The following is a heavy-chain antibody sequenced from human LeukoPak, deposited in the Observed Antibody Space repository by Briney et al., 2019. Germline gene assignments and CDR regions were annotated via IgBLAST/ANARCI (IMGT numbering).Heavy chain of an antibody. CDR2: INHSGST. CDR1: GGSISSYY. V-gene: IGHV4-34*01. J-gene: IGHJ5*02. D-gene: IGHD1-26*01. CDR3: ARRSSRRGELLGKWFDP. Sequence: SETLSLTCTVSGGSISSYYWSWIRQPPGKGLEWIGEINHSGSTNYNPSLKSRVTISVDTSKNQFSLKLSSVTAADTAVYYCARRSSRRGELLGKWFDPWGQGTLVTVSS.